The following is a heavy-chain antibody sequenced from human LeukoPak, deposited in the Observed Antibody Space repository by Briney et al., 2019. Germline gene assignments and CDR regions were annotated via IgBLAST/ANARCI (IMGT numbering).Heavy chain of an antibody. V-gene: IGHV1-24*01. CDR3: ARGVPPYCSSTSCLHYYYMDV. CDR2: FDPEDGET. CDR1: GYTLTELS. J-gene: IGHJ6*03. D-gene: IGHD2-2*01. Sequence: ASVKVSCKVSGYTLTELSMHWVRQAPGKGLEWMGGFDPEDGETIYAQKFQGRVTMTEDTSTDTAYMELSSLRSEDTAVYYCARGVPPYCSSTSCLHYYYMDVWGKGTTVTVSS.